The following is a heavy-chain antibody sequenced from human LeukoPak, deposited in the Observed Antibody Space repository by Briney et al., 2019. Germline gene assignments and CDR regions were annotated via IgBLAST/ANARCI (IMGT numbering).Heavy chain of an antibody. CDR3: ARGSSGIFGAIDY. CDR2: IIPIFGTA. D-gene: IGHD3-3*01. V-gene: IGHV1-69*01. CDR1: GGTFSSYA. Sequence: SVKVSCKASGGTFSSYAISWVRQAPGQGLEWMGGIIPIFGTANYAQKFQGRVTITADESTSTAYMELSSLRSEDTAVYYCARGSSGIFGAIDYRGQGTLVTVSS. J-gene: IGHJ4*02.